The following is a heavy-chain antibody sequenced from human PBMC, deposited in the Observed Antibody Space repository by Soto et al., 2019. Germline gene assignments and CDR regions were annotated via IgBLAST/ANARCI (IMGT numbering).Heavy chain of an antibody. CDR2: ISSSSSTI. V-gene: IGHV3-48*02. CDR3: AGDDTSYYGSGWPDY. Sequence: EVQLVESGGGLVQPGGSLRLSCAASGFTFSSYSMNWVRQAPGKGLEWVSDISSSSSTIYYADSVKGRFTISRDNAKNSLYLQMNSLRDEDTAVYYCAGDDTSYYGSGWPDYWGQGTLVTVSS. J-gene: IGHJ4*02. CDR1: GFTFSSYS. D-gene: IGHD3-10*01.